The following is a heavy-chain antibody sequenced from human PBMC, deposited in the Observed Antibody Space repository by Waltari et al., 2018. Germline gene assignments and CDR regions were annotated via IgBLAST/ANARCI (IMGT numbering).Heavy chain of an antibody. J-gene: IGHJ4*02. V-gene: IGHV4-39*01. CDR3: ARVDSSSWTPTLFDY. Sequence: QLQLQESGPGLVKPSETLSLTCTVSGGSISSSSYYWGWIRQPPGKGLEWIGSIYYSGSTDYNPSLKSRVTISVDTSKNQFSLKLSSVTAADTAVYYCARVDSSSWTPTLFDYWGQGTLVTVSS. D-gene: IGHD6-13*01. CDR1: GGSISSSSYY. CDR2: IYYSGST.